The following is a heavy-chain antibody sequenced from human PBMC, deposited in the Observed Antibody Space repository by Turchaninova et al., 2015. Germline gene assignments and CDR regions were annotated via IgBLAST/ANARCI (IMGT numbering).Heavy chain of an antibody. Sequence: QLQLQESGPGLVKHSVTRSLTRTVSGGPNSSSSDDWGWIRRPHGKGLGLIGSFYYSGSTYYNPSLKSRVTISVDTSKNQFSLKLSSVTAADTAVYYCARSHIVVVPAASPFDYWGQGTLVTVSS. V-gene: IGHV4-39*01. CDR3: ARSHIVVVPAASPFDY. J-gene: IGHJ4*02. CDR2: FYYSGST. CDR1: GGPNSSSSDD. D-gene: IGHD2-2*01.